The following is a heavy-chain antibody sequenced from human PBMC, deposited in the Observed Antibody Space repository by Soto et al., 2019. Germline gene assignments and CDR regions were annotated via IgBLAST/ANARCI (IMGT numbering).Heavy chain of an antibody. CDR3: ARGVGALLYSDF. V-gene: IGHV3-48*01. CDR2: SSSGSNTI. J-gene: IGHJ4*02. CDR1: GFTFNTYS. D-gene: IGHD1-26*01. Sequence: EVQLVESGGGLVQMGGSLRLSCAASGFTFNTYSMNWVRQAPGRGLEWVSYSSSGSNTIYYADSVKGRFTVSRDSAQNSLYLPMNSLAAEDTAVYYCARGVGALLYSDFWGQGTLVTVSS.